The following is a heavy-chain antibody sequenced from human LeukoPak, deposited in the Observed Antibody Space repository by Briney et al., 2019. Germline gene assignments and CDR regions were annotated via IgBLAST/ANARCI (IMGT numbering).Heavy chain of an antibody. D-gene: IGHD6-19*01. V-gene: IGHV7-4-1*02. J-gene: IGHJ3*02. CDR3: ARVRQWLVDDAFDI. CDR2: INTNTGNP. Sequence: ASVKVSCKASGYTFTSYAMNWVRQAPGQGLEWMGWINTNTGNPTYAQGFTGRFVFSLDTSVSTAYLQISSLKAEDTAVYYCARVRQWLVDDAFDIWGQGTMVTVSS. CDR1: GYTFTSYA.